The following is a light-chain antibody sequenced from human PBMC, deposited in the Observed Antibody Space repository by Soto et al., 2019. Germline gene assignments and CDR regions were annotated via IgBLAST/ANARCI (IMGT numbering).Light chain of an antibody. CDR3: QSYDSSVVL. J-gene: IGLJ2*01. V-gene: IGLV6-57*04. Sequence: NFMLTQPHSVSESPGKTVTISCTRSSGSIASNYVQWYQQRPGSAPTTVIYEDNQRPSGVPDRFSGSIDSSSNSASLTISGLKTEDEADYYCQSYDSSVVLFGGVTKLTVL. CDR2: EDN. CDR1: SGSIASNY.